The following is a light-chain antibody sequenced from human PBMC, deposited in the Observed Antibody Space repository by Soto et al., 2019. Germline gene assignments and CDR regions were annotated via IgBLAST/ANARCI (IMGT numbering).Light chain of an antibody. CDR3: QQHGTSPIT. CDR2: GAT. V-gene: IGKV3-20*01. CDR1: QSVSSSY. Sequence: DIVLTQSPGTLSLSPGERATLSCRASQSVSSSYLAWYQQKPGQAPRILIYGATSRATGIPDRFSGSGSGTDFTLTISRLEPEDVAVYYCQQHGTSPITFGQGTRLEI. J-gene: IGKJ5*01.